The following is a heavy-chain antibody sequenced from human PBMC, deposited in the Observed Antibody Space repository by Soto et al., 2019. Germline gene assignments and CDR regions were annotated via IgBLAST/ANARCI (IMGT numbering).Heavy chain of an antibody. CDR3: AREGVLLPDY. V-gene: IGHV1-2*02. J-gene: IGHJ4*02. CDR2: INPNSGGI. CDR1: GYTFTGYY. D-gene: IGHD2-15*01. Sequence: ASVKVCCKASGYTFTGYYMHWVRQAPGQGLEWMGWINPNSGGINYAQKFQGRVTMTRDTSISTAYMELSRLRSDDTAVYYCAREGVLLPDYWGQGTLVTVSS.